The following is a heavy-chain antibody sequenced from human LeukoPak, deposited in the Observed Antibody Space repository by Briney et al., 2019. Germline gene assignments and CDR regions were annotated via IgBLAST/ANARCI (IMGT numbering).Heavy chain of an antibody. J-gene: IGHJ6*03. D-gene: IGHD2-21*02. CDR2: INHSGST. V-gene: IGHV4-34*01. Sequence: SETLSLTCAVYGGSFGGYYWSWIRQPPGKGLEWIGEINHSGSTNYNPSLKSRVTISVDTSKNQFSLKLSSVTAADTAVYYCARLTARDYYYMDVWGKGTTVTVSS. CDR3: ARLTARDYYYMDV. CDR1: GGSFGGYY.